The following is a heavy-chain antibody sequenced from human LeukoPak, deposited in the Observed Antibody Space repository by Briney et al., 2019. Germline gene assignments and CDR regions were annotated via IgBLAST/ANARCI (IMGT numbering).Heavy chain of an antibody. Sequence: PGGSLRLSCAASGFTFSSYWMRWVRQAPGKGLEWVTNIKQDGSEKDYVDSVKGRFTISRDNAKNSLYLQMNSLRAEDTAVYYCASGLELDYWGQGTLVTVSS. CDR2: IKQDGSEK. CDR1: GFTFSSYW. V-gene: IGHV3-7*03. J-gene: IGHJ4*02. CDR3: ASGLELDY.